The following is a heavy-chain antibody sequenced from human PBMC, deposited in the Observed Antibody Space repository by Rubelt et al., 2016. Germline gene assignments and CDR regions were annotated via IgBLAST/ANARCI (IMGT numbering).Heavy chain of an antibody. D-gene: IGHD3-22*01. Sequence: QVQLQQWGAGLLKPSETLSLTCAVYGGSFSGYYWSWIRQPPGKGLEGIGEINHSGSTNYNPSRKGIGTISGDTAKNQCSLNRSSWTAEDTAVYYCARGRRDYYDSSGLYFDYWGQGTLVTVSS. CDR1: GGSFSGYY. V-gene: IGHV4-34*01. CDR2: INHSGST. J-gene: IGHJ4*02. CDR3: ARGRRDYYDSSGLYFDY.